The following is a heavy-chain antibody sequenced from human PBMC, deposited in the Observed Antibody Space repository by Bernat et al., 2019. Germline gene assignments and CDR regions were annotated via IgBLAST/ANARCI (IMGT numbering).Heavy chain of an antibody. CDR2: IWYDGSNK. CDR3: ARDLGDIVATNNWFDP. CDR1: GFTFSSYG. V-gene: IGHV3-33*01. J-gene: IGHJ5*02. D-gene: IGHD5-12*01. Sequence: QVQLVESGGGVVQPGRSLSLSCTASGFTFSSYGMHWVRQAPGKGLVRVAVIWYDGSNKYYAESVKRGFTISGNNSKNTLYLQMTSLRAEDTAVYYCARDLGDIVATNNWFDPWGQGTLVTVSS.